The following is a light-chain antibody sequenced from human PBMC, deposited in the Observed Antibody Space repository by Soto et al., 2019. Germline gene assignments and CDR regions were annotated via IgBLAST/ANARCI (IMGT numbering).Light chain of an antibody. CDR3: CSYAGTTTWV. Sequence: QSALTQPASVSGSPGQSITISCIGTSSDVGSHNFVSWYQQRPGKAPKLMIFEVTKRPSGVSSRFSASKSGNTASLTISGVQAEDEADYYCCSYAGTTTWVFGGGTKVTVL. CDR2: EVT. J-gene: IGLJ2*01. CDR1: SSDVGSHNF. V-gene: IGLV2-23*02.